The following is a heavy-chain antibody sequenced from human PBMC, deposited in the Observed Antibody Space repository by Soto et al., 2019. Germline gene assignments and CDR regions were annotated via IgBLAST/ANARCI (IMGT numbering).Heavy chain of an antibody. CDR1: GFTFSSYA. D-gene: IGHD3-16*02. CDR3: ARDDIMITFGGVIAHRGMDV. Sequence: GGSLSISCAASGFTFSSYAMHWVSQAPEKGLEWVAVISYDGSNKYYADSVKGRFTISRDNSKNTLYLQMNSLRAEDTAVYYCARDDIMITFGGVIAHRGMDVWGQGTTVTVSS. J-gene: IGHJ6*02. V-gene: IGHV3-30-3*01. CDR2: ISYDGSNK.